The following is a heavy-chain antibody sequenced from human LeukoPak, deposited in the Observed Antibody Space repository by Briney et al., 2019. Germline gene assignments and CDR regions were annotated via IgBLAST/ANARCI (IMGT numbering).Heavy chain of an antibody. CDR1: GFTFSNYS. CDR3: ASATKIDY. D-gene: IGHD5-12*01. CDR2: ISSGSTYM. J-gene: IGHJ4*02. Sequence: NPGGSLRLSCAVSGFTFSNYSMNWVRQAPGKGLEWVSSISSGSTYMYYADSVKGRSTISRGNAKNSLYLQMNSLRVEDTAVYYCASATKIDYWGQGTLVTVSS. V-gene: IGHV3-21*01.